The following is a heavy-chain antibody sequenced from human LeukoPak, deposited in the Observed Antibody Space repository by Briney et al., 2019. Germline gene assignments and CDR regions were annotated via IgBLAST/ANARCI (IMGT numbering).Heavy chain of an antibody. Sequence: GGSLRLSCAASGFTFSSHWMTWVRRAPGKGLEWVASIKQGGNEKYYADSVKGRFTVSRDNSKNSLYFQMNSLSADDTAVYYCATYTHWVAGDVWGQGTTVTVSS. D-gene: IGHD3-16*01. J-gene: IGHJ6*02. CDR3: ATYTHWVAGDV. CDR1: GFTFSSHW. CDR2: IKQGGNEK. V-gene: IGHV3-7*01.